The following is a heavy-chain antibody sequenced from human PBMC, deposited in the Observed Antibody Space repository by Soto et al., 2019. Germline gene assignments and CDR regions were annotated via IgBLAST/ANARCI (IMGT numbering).Heavy chain of an antibody. D-gene: IGHD6-13*01. CDR3: ATSLTPQGAGY. CDR2: IYHSGST. V-gene: IGHV4-4*02. Sequence: QVQLQESGPGLVKPSGTLSLTCAVSGGSISSSNWWSWVRQPPGKGLEWIGEIYHSGSTNYNPSLKSRVTLSVDKSTIQFSTKLRSLIAVETAVSHCATSLTPQGAGYWGQGTLVTVST. CDR1: GGSISSSNW. J-gene: IGHJ4*02.